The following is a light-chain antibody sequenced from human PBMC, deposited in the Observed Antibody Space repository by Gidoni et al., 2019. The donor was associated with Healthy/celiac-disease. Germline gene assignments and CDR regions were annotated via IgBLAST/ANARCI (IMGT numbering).Light chain of an antibody. CDR1: CSNIGSNY. CDR2: RNN. J-gene: IGLJ2*01. Sequence: QSVLTPPPSASGTPGQRVTISCSGSCSNIGSNYVYWYQQLPGTAPKLLIYRNNQRPSGVPDRFSGSKSGTSASLAISGLRSEDEADYYCAAWDDSLSGPVFGGGTKLTVL. V-gene: IGLV1-47*01. CDR3: AAWDDSLSGPV.